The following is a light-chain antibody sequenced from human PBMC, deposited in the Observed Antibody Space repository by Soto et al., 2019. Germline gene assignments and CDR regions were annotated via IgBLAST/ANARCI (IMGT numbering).Light chain of an antibody. CDR1: QTISTY. V-gene: IGKV1-39*01. Sequence: DFQMTQSPSPLSASVGDRVTITCRASQTISTYLNWYQQKPGKAPKLLIYGASSLQSGVPSRFSGSGSGTDFTLTISSLQPEDFGTYYCQQSFSTPRTFGQGTKVEIK. CDR3: QQSFSTPRT. CDR2: GAS. J-gene: IGKJ1*01.